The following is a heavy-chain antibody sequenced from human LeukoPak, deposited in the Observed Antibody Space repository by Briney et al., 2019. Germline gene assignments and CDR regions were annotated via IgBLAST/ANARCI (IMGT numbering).Heavy chain of an antibody. V-gene: IGHV3-9*01. D-gene: IGHD2/OR15-2a*01. CDR1: GFTFDDYA. CDR3: VKDRGAGIYYFDH. CDR2: INWNSNYI. Sequence: GGSLRLSCAASGFTFDDYAMHWVRQGPGKGLEWVSGINWNSNYIGYADSVKGRFTISRDNAKNSLYLQMNSLRVEDTALYYCVKDRGAGIYYFDHWGQGTLVTVSS. J-gene: IGHJ4*02.